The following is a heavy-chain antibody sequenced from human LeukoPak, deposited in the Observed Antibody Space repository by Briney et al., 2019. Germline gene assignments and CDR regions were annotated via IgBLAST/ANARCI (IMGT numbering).Heavy chain of an antibody. CDR3: TKMAVPVPRRYLIDV. V-gene: IGHV3-9*01. CDR1: GIILETYA. CDR2: ISYNGGVV. J-gene: IGHJ6*03. D-gene: IGHD2-2*01. Sequence: GGSLRLSFTAPGIILETYATDGARLLPGRGLEWVSGISYNGGVVASMDSVKGRFTITRDNAKNSLYLQMTSLKAEDTDLYFFTKMAVPVPRRYLIDVWGKGAAVTVSS.